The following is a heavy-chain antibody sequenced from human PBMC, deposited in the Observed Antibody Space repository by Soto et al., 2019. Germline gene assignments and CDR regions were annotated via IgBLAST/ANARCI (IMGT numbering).Heavy chain of an antibody. V-gene: IGHV1-18*01. D-gene: IGHD2-15*01. CDR3: ASDCTGCSCFCFY. J-gene: IGHJ4*02. CDR2: INTYNGNS. CDR1: GYTHNHYP. Sequence: ASVKVSFFASGYTHNHYPISWWLQASGQGPEWMGWINTYNGNSNYAQKFQGRVTMTTDTSTNTAYMERRSLTSDDTAVYYCASDCTGCSCFCFYWGQGTLVNV.